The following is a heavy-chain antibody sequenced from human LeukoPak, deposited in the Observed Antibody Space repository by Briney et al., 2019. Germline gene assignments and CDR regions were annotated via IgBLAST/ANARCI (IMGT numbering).Heavy chain of an antibody. V-gene: IGHV4-38-2*02. Sequence: SSETLSLTCTVSGYSISSGYYWGWIRQPPGKGLEWIGSIYHSGSTYYNPSLKSRVTISVDTSKNQFSLKLSSVTAADTAVYYCARDRRGGDYWGRGTLVTVSS. CDR3: ARDRRGGDY. J-gene: IGHJ4*02. CDR1: GYSISSGYY. CDR2: IYHSGST. D-gene: IGHD3-16*01.